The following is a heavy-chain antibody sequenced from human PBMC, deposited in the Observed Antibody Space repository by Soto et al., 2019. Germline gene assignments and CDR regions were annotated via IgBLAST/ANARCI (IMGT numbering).Heavy chain of an antibody. D-gene: IGHD1-26*01. Sequence: QVQVQESGPGLVKPSESLSLTCTVSGGSIGSTSYYWAWIRQPPGKGLEWIGSIFYSGLSYYNPSLKSRVNISVDTSKNQVSLKMTSVTATDTAVYYCAGDSGTFSPAVDYWGQGTLVTVSS. CDR2: IFYSGLS. V-gene: IGHV4-39*01. CDR1: GGSIGSTSYY. CDR3: AGDSGTFSPAVDY. J-gene: IGHJ4*02.